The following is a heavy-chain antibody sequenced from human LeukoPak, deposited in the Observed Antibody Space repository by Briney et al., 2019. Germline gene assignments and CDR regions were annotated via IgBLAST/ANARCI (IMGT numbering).Heavy chain of an antibody. Sequence: PGGSLRLSCGASGFTYSSFAMHWVRQAPGKGLEWVAIISYDGSAKYYADSVKGRFSISRDNSKTALYLQMNSLRAEDTAVYYCARGSIAVAVGKYYFDYWGQGALVTVSS. D-gene: IGHD6-19*01. J-gene: IGHJ4*02. CDR2: ISYDGSAK. CDR3: ARGSIAVAVGKYYFDY. CDR1: GFTYSSFA. V-gene: IGHV3-30*04.